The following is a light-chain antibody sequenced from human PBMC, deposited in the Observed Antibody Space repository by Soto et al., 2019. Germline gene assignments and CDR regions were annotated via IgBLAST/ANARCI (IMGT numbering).Light chain of an antibody. Sequence: EVVMTQSPATLSVSPGERATLSCRASQSVNSRHLAWYQQKPGQAPRLVIFDVSSRATGIPDRFSGSGSGTDFTLTISRLEPEDFAVYYCQQYGGSSTFGQGTKVDIK. CDR3: QQYGGSST. J-gene: IGKJ1*01. V-gene: IGKV3-20*01. CDR1: QSVNSRH. CDR2: DVS.